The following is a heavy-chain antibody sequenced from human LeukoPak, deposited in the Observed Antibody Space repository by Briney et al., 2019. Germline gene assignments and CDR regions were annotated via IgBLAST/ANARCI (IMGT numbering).Heavy chain of an antibody. CDR2: ISAYNGNT. Sequence: ASVKVCCKASGYTFTSYGISWVRQAPGQGLEWMGWISAYNGNTNYAQKLQGRVTMTTDTSTRTAYMELRSLRSDDTGVYYCARDLESLRYFDWLLENHDAFDIWGQGTMVTVSS. V-gene: IGHV1-18*01. CDR3: ARDLESLRYFDWLLENHDAFDI. CDR1: GYTFTSYG. D-gene: IGHD3-9*01. J-gene: IGHJ3*02.